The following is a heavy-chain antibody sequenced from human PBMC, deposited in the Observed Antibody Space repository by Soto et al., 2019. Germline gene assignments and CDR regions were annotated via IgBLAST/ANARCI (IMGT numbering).Heavy chain of an antibody. D-gene: IGHD3-22*01. V-gene: IGHV4-34*01. CDR2: INHSGST. CDR3: ASDYYDSRTRGN. Sequence: SETLSLTCAVYGGSFSGYYWSWIRQPPGKGLEWIGEINHSGSTNYNPSLKSRVTISVDTSKNQFSLKLSSVTAADTAVYYCASDYYDSRTRGNWGQGTLVTVS. J-gene: IGHJ4*02. CDR1: GGSFSGYY.